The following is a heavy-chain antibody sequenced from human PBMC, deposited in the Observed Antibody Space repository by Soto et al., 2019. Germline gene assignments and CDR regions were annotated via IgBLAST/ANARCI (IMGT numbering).Heavy chain of an antibody. D-gene: IGHD2-15*01. CDR2: INPNSGGT. J-gene: IGHJ6*02. CDR1: GYTFTGHY. V-gene: IGHV1-2*02. CDR3: ARGVVGLSYGMDV. Sequence: ASVKVSCKASGYTFTGHYMHWVRQAPGQGLEWMGWINPNSGGTNYAQKFQGRVTMTRDTSISTAYMELSRLRSDDTAVYYCARGVVGLSYGMDVWGQGTTVTVSS.